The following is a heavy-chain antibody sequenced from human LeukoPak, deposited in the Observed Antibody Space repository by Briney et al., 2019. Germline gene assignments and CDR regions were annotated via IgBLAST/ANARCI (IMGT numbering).Heavy chain of an antibody. J-gene: IGHJ6*02. V-gene: IGHV4-34*01. CDR2: VNHSGST. Sequence: SETLSLTCAVYGGSFSGYYWSWIRQPPGKGLEWIGDVNHSGSTNYNPSLKSRVTISVDTSKNQFSLKLSSVTAADTAVYYCARDRDTRMSGSFYVYGMDVWGQGTTVTVSS. CDR1: GGSFSGYY. D-gene: IGHD1-26*01. CDR3: ARDRDTRMSGSFYVYGMDV.